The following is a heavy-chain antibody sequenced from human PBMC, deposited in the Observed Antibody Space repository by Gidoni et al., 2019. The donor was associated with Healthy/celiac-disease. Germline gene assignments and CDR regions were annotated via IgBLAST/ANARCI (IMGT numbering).Heavy chain of an antibody. D-gene: IGHD6-13*01. Sequence: QVQLQESGPGLVKPSQTLSLTCTVSGGSIRSGDYYWSWIRQPPGKGLEWIGYIYYSGSTYYNPSLKSRVTISVDTSKNQFSLKLSSVTAADTAVYYCARDGTEGERWFDPWGQGTLVTVSS. V-gene: IGHV4-30-4*01. CDR1: GGSIRSGDYY. CDR3: ARDGTEGERWFDP. J-gene: IGHJ5*02. CDR2: IYYSGST.